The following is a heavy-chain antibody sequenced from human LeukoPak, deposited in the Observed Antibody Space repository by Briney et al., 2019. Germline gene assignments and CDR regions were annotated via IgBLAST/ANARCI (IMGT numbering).Heavy chain of an antibody. D-gene: IGHD2-2*01. CDR3: ARGRRCSSTSCYYYYYMDV. J-gene: IGHJ6*03. CDR1: GFTFSSYA. Sequence: PGGSLRLSCAASGFTFSSYAMSWVRQAPGKGLEWVANIKQDGSEKYYVDSVKGRFTISRDNAKNSLYLQMNSLRAEDTAVYYCARGRRCSSTSCYYYYYMDVWGKGTTVTISS. V-gene: IGHV3-7*01. CDR2: IKQDGSEK.